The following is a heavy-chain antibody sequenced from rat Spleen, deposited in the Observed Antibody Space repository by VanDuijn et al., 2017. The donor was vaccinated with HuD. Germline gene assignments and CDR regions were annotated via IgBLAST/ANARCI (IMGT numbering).Heavy chain of an antibody. D-gene: IGHD1-4*01. CDR1: GFTFSDYN. J-gene: IGHJ2*01. Sequence: EVQLVESGGGLEQPGGSLKLSCAASGFTFSDYNMAWVRQTPTKGLEWVASITNGGGTTYYQDSMKGRFTISRDNAKSSLYLKKDSLRSEDTATYYCKRRNTPFCFDYWGQGVMVTVAS. V-gene: IGHV5S23*01. CDR3: KRRNTPFCFDY. CDR2: ITNGGGTT.